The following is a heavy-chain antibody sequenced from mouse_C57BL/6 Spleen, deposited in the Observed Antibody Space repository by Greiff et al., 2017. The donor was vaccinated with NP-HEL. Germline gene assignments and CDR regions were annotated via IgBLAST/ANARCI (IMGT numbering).Heavy chain of an antibody. CDR3: ARSTTVDYAMDY. CDR2: ISDGGSYT. J-gene: IGHJ4*01. CDR1: GFTFSSYA. V-gene: IGHV5-4*03. Sequence: EVNVVESGGGLVKPGGSLKLSCAASGFTFSSYAMSWVRQTPEKRLEWVATISDGGSYTYYPDNVKGRFTISRDNAKNNLYLQMSHLKSEDTAMYYCARSTTVDYAMDYWGQGTSVTVSS. D-gene: IGHD1-1*01.